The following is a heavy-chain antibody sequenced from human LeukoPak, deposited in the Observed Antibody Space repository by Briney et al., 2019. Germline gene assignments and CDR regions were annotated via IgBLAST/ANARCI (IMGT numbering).Heavy chain of an antibody. CDR3: ALSLTPPAIGGSYDLDY. CDR2: IIPIFGTA. V-gene: IGHV1-69*13. D-gene: IGHD1-26*01. Sequence: SVKVSCKASGYTFTSYGISWVRQAPGQGLEWMGGIIPIFGTANYAQKFQGRVTITADESTSTAYMELSSLRSEDTAVYYCALSLTPPAIGGSYDLDYWGQGTLVTVSS. CDR1: GYTFTSYG. J-gene: IGHJ4*02.